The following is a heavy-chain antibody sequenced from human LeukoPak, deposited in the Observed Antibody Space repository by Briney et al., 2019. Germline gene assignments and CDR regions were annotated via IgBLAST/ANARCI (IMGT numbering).Heavy chain of an antibody. CDR3: AKAGGWDYDILTGYYISPHFDY. Sequence: GGSLRLSCAASGFTFSSYAMSWVRQAPGKGLEWVSAISGSGGSTYYADSVKGRFTISRDNSKNTLYLQMNSLRAEDTAVYYWAKAGGWDYDILTGYYISPHFDYWGQGTLVTVSS. CDR1: GFTFSSYA. V-gene: IGHV3-23*01. J-gene: IGHJ4*02. CDR2: ISGSGGST. D-gene: IGHD3-9*01.